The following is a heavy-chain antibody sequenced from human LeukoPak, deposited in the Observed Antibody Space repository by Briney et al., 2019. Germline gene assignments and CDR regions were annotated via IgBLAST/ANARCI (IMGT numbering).Heavy chain of an antibody. CDR1: GFTFSGSA. J-gene: IGHJ5*02. CDR2: IRSKSNSYAT. V-gene: IGHV3-73*01. CDR3: TRLFAGNWFDP. Sequence: GGSLRLSCAASGFTFSGSAMHGGRQASGKGLEWVGRIRSKSNSYATAYAASVKGRFTISRDDSQNTAYLQMNSLKTEDTAVYYCTRLFAGNWFDPWGQGTLVTVSS.